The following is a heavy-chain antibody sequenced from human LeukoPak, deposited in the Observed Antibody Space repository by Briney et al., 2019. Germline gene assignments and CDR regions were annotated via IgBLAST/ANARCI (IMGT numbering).Heavy chain of an antibody. CDR1: GFTFSSYW. J-gene: IGHJ6*02. D-gene: IGHD3-9*01. CDR3: TRDLMDYDVSTGLHHYYMDV. CDR2: INGDGRNI. V-gene: IGHV3-74*01. Sequence: GGSLRLSCIASGFTFSSYWMHWVRQDPRKGLVWVSRINGDGRNINYADSVRGRFTISRDNAKNTLYLQMNTLRVEDTAVYYCTRDLMDYDVSTGLHHYYMDVWGQGTTVTVSS.